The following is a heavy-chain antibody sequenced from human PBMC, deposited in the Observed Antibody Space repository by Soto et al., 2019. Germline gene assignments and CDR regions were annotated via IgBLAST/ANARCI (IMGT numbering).Heavy chain of an antibody. CDR3: ARSYSSGWEFDY. CDR1: GFTFSSYA. CDR2: ISGSGGST. J-gene: IGHJ4*02. Sequence: GGSLRLSCAASGFTFSSYAMSWVRQAPGKGLEWVSAISGSGGSTYYADSVKGRFTISRDNAQNSLSLKLNSLRVEDTAVYYCARSYSSGWEFDYWGQGTQVTVSS. D-gene: IGHD6-19*01. V-gene: IGHV3-23*01.